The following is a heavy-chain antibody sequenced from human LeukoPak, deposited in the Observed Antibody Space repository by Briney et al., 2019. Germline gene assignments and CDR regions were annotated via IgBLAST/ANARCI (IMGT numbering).Heavy chain of an antibody. J-gene: IGHJ5*02. CDR1: GYTFTSYD. CDR2: MNPNSGNT. Sequence: ASVKVSCKASGYTFTSYDINWVRQATGQGLEWMGWMNPNSGNTGYAQKFQGRVTMTRNTSISTAYMELSSLRSEDTAVYYCARDEDIVVVPAANTGGWFDPWGQGTLVTVSS. V-gene: IGHV1-8*01. D-gene: IGHD2-2*01. CDR3: ARDEDIVVVPAANTGGWFDP.